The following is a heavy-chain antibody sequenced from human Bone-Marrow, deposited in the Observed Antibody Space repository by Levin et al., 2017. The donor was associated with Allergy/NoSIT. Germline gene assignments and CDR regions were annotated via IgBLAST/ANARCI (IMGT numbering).Heavy chain of an antibody. Sequence: GGSLRLSCAASGFTFSNYAMHWVRQAPGKGLEWLAVISYDGSKRYYADSVKGRFTLSRDNSKNTLYLQMNSLRAEDTSLYYCASASGTDHYYGLDVWGQGTTVTVSS. CDR1: GFTFSNYA. V-gene: IGHV3-30*04. D-gene: IGHD6-13*01. CDR3: ASASGTDHYYGLDV. CDR2: ISYDGSKR. J-gene: IGHJ6*02.